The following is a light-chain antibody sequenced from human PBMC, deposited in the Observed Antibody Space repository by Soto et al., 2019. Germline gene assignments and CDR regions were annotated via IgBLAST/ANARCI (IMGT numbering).Light chain of an antibody. Sequence: DIQLTQSPSFLSASVGDRVTITCRASQGISSYLAWYQQKPGKAPKLLIYAASTLQSGVPSRFSGSGSGTEFTLTISSLQPEAFATYYCQQLNSYPVTFGGGTKVEIK. CDR3: QQLNSYPVT. CDR2: AAS. CDR1: QGISSY. J-gene: IGKJ4*01. V-gene: IGKV1-9*01.